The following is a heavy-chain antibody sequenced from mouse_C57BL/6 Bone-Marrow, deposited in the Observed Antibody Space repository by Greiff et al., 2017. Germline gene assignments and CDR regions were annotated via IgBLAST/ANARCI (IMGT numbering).Heavy chain of an antibody. J-gene: IGHJ4*01. CDR2: ISYSGST. D-gene: IGHD2-4*01. Sequence: EVQLQQSGPGLAKPSQTLSLTCSVTGYSITSDYWNWIRKFPGNKLEYMGYISYSGSTYYNPSLKSRISITRDTSKNQYYLQLNSVTTEDTATYYCARGGYDYDGGNYYAMDYWGQGTSVTVSS. CDR3: ARGGYDYDGGNYYAMDY. V-gene: IGHV3-8*01. CDR1: GYSITSDY.